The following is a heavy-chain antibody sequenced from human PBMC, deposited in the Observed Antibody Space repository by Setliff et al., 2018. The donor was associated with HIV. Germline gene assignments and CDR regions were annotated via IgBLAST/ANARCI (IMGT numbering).Heavy chain of an antibody. CDR1: GDSMISRPYY. V-gene: IGHV4-39*02. CDR2: IFYSGSI. J-gene: IGHJ5*02. CDR3: ARYRSKLDWFAP. D-gene: IGHD1-26*01. Sequence: PSETLSLTCTVSGDSMISRPYYWGWIRQSPGKGLEWIGNIFYSGSIYSNPSLKSRVSISVDSSQTHFSLRLRSVTASDSAVYYCARYRSKLDWFAPWGQGALVTVSS.